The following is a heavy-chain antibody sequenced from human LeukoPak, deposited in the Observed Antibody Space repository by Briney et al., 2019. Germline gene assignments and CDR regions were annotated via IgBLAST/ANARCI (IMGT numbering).Heavy chain of an antibody. CDR3: ASYSSGWYRSFDY. J-gene: IGHJ4*02. Sequence: SETLSLTCAVYGGSFSGYYWSWIRQPPGKGLEWIGEINHSGSTNYNPSLKSRVTISVDTSKNQFSLKLSSVTAADTAVYYCASYSSGWYRSFDYWGQGTLVTVSS. CDR1: GGSFSGYY. V-gene: IGHV4-34*01. D-gene: IGHD6-19*01. CDR2: INHSGST.